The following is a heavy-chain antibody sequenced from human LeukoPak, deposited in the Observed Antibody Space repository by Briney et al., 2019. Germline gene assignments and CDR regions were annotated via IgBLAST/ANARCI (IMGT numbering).Heavy chain of an antibody. J-gene: IGHJ5*02. Sequence: GGSLRLSCAASEFTFGNYAIHWVRQAPGKGLEWVTVISYDGSNTYYADSVKGRFTISRDNSKNTLYLQMNSLRAEDTAVYYCARGGSYSGNWFDPWGQGTLVTVSS. CDR1: EFTFGNYA. D-gene: IGHD1-26*01. CDR2: ISYDGSNT. V-gene: IGHV3-30*04. CDR3: ARGGSYSGNWFDP.